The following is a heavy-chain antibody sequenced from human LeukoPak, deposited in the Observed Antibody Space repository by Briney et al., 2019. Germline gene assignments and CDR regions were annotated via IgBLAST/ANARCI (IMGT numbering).Heavy chain of an antibody. V-gene: IGHV3-23*01. CDR3: TKVRSGSSNWALRVFDY. Sequence: ESPRLSCAASGFTFSSYAMSWVRQAPDRGLQWVSSISGSGGITHYADSVKGRFTISRDNPKSTLYLEMNSLRVEDTAVYYCTKVRSGSSNWALRVFDYWGQGALVTVSS. D-gene: IGHD4-11*01. CDR1: GFTFSSYA. CDR2: ISGSGGIT. J-gene: IGHJ4*02.